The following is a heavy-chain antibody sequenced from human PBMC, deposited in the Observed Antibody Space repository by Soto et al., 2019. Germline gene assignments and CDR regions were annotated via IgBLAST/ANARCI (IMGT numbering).Heavy chain of an antibody. Sequence: DVQLVESGGGLVQPGGSLRLSCSASGFPFNSYSMNWVRQAPGKGLEWVSYLPRSGSATYYADSVKGRFTIPRDSATNSVYLQMNSLRDEDTALYYCVRDSAFAFDVWGRGTVVTVSS. V-gene: IGHV3-48*02. CDR3: VRDSAFAFDV. J-gene: IGHJ3*01. CDR2: LPRSGSAT. D-gene: IGHD6-25*01. CDR1: GFPFNSYS.